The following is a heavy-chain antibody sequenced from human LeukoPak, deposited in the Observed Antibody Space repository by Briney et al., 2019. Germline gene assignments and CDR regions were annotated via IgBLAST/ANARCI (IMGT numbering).Heavy chain of an antibody. J-gene: IGHJ4*02. Sequence: GGSLRLSCAASGFTFSRYALSWVRQAPGKGLEWVSAISGSGGNTYYADSVKGRFTISRDNSKNTLYLQMNSLRDEDTAVYYSAKVSNWLDYWGQGTLVTVSS. V-gene: IGHV3-23*01. D-gene: IGHD7-27*01. CDR3: AKVSNWLDY. CDR2: ISGSGGNT. CDR1: GFTFSRYA.